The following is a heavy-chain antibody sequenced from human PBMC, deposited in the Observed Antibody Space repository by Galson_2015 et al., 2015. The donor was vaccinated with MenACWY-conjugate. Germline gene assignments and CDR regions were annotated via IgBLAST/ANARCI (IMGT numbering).Heavy chain of an antibody. V-gene: IGHV3-66*01. J-gene: IGHJ4*02. CDR3: SRGVYFYGSGSNLDY. CDR1: GFTVSSNY. Sequence: SLRLSCAASGFTVSSNYMSWVRQAPGKGLEWVSVIYSGGSTYYADSVKSRFTISRDNSKNTLYLQMNSLRAEDRAVYYCSRGVYFYGSGSNLDYWGQGTLVTVSS. CDR2: IYSGGST. D-gene: IGHD3-10*01.